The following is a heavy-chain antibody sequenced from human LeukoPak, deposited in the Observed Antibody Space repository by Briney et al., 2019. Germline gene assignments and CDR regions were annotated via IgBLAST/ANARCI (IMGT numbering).Heavy chain of an antibody. CDR1: GYTFTSYG. D-gene: IGHD6-19*01. J-gene: IGHJ4*02. V-gene: IGHV1-18*01. Sequence: RASVTVSCKASGYTFTSYGISWVRQAPGQGLEWMGWISAYNGNTNYAQKLQGRVTMTTDTSTSTAYMELRSLRSDDTAVYYCARDRSSGWKDYWGQGTLVTVSS. CDR2: ISAYNGNT. CDR3: ARDRSSGWKDY.